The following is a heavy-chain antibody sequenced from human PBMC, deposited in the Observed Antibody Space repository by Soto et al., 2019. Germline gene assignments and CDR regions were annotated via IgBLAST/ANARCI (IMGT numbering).Heavy chain of an antibody. J-gene: IGHJ4*02. Sequence: QVQLQESGPGLVKPSETLSLTCTVSGGSISSYYWGWIRQPPGKGLEWIGYIYYSGSTNYNPSLKSRVTISVDTSKNQFSLKLSSVTAADTAVYYRARDREGYSGYDYFDYWGQGTLVTVSS. D-gene: IGHD5-12*01. CDR2: IYYSGST. CDR3: ARDREGYSGYDYFDY. V-gene: IGHV4-59*01. CDR1: GGSISSYY.